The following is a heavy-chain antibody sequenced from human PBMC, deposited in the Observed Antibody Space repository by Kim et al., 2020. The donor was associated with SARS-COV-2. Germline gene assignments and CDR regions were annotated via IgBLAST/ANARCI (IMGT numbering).Heavy chain of an antibody. CDR2: ISYDGSNK. Sequence: GGSLRLSCAASGFTFSSYGMHWVRQAPGKGLEWVAVISYDGSNKYYADYVKGRFTISRDNSKNTLYLQMNSLRAEDTAVYYCAKEIAVAGWSSPGAFDIWGQGTMVTVSS. CDR3: AKEIAVAGWSSPGAFDI. D-gene: IGHD6-19*01. CDR1: GFTFSSYG. V-gene: IGHV3-30*18. J-gene: IGHJ3*02.